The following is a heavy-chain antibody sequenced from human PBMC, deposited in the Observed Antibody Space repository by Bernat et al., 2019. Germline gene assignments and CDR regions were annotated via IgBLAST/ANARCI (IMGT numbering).Heavy chain of an antibody. V-gene: IGHV4-38-2*01. J-gene: IGHJ4*02. Sequence: QVQLQESGPGLVKPSETLSLTCAVSGYSISSDYYWGWVRQPPGKGLEWIGSFYHTGTTYYNPSLKSRVTISVDRPKNQFSLTLRSVTAADTAVYYCARMYGDYGDHHFDYWGQGTLVTVSS. CDR1: GYSISSDYY. CDR2: FYHTGTT. CDR3: ARMYGDYGDHHFDY. D-gene: IGHD4-17*01.